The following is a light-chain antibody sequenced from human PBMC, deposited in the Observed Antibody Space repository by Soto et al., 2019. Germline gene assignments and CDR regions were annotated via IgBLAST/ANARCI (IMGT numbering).Light chain of an antibody. J-gene: IGKJ1*01. Sequence: EILMTHYTATLSFSPGERTTLSCRANQSVSSSLAWYQQKPARAPRLLIYGASSRASGVPARFSGSGSGTGFTITISSLRSDDFAIYYCQQYKNWPPWAFGQGTKVDIK. CDR1: QSVSSS. CDR2: GAS. CDR3: QQYKNWPPWA. V-gene: IGKV3-15*01.